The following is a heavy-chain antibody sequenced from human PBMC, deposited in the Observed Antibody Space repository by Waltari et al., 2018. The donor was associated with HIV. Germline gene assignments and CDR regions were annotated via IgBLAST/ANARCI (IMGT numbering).Heavy chain of an antibody. CDR1: GYTFTPYP. V-gene: IGHV1-3*01. CDR3: ARTYDILTGFGWFDP. Sequence: QVQLVQSGAEVKNPGASVKVSCKASGYTFTPYPIHWVRQAPGQRLEWMGWINAGNGNTKYSQNFQDRVTFTRDTSASTAYMELSSLRSEDTALYYCARTYDILTGFGWFDPWGQGTLVTVSS. D-gene: IGHD3-9*01. J-gene: IGHJ5*02. CDR2: INAGNGNT.